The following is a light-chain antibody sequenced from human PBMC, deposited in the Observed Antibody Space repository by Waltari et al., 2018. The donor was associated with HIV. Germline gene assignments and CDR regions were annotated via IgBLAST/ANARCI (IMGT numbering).Light chain of an antibody. CDR2: LGS. J-gene: IGKJ4*01. CDR3: MQPLQTPGT. Sequence: DIVMTQSPLSLPVTPGEPASISCRSNQSLLHSDGYNYLDWYLQKPGQSPQLLIYLGSNRASGVPDRFSGSGSGTDFTLKISRVETEDVGVYYCMQPLQTPGTFGGGTKVEIK. V-gene: IGKV2-28*01. CDR1: QSLLHSDGYNY.